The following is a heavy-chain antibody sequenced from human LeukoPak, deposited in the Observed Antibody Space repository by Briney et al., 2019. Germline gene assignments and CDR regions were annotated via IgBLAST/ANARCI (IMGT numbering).Heavy chain of an antibody. J-gene: IGHJ4*02. Sequence: SETLSLTCAVYGGSFSGYYWSWIRQPPGKGLEWIGEINHGGSTNYNPSLKSRVTISIDMSKNQFSLKLRSGTAADTAMYYCAGDRDGIFDYWGQGTLVTVSS. CDR3: AGDRDGIFDY. V-gene: IGHV4-34*01. CDR1: GGSFSGYY. CDR2: INHGGST. D-gene: IGHD3-10*01.